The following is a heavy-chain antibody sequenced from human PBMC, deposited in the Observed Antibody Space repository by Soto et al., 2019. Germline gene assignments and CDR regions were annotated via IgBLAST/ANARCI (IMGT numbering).Heavy chain of an antibody. CDR1: AYTLINYY. V-gene: IGHV1-46*01. CDR3: VPATTTTTHKPGFDY. Sequence: QVQLVQSGAEVKKPGASVKVSCKASAYTLINYYIHWVRQAPGQGLEWMGIISRSGDSTTYAQKFQGGATVTRNKSTGTAYMELSGLRSEETAVYSCVPATTTTTHKPGFDYWGQGTLVTVSS. D-gene: IGHD2-2*01. CDR2: ISRSGDST. J-gene: IGHJ4*02.